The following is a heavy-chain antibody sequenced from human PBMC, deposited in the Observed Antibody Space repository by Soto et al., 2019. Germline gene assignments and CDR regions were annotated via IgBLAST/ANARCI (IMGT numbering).Heavy chain of an antibody. CDR2: IIPILGIA. CDR3: AREGVFTIVRGVFAP. Sequence: SVKVSCKASGGTFSSYTISWVRQAPGQGLEWMGRIIPILGIANYAQKFQGRVTITADKSTSTAYMELSSLRSEDTAVYYCAREGVFTIVRGVFAPWGQGTLVTVSS. CDR1: GGTFSSYT. V-gene: IGHV1-69*04. J-gene: IGHJ5*02. D-gene: IGHD3-10*01.